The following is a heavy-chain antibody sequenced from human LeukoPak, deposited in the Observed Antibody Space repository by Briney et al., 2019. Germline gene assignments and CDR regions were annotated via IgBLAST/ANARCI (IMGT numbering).Heavy chain of an antibody. Sequence: PSETLSLTCTVSGGSISSYYWSWIRQPPGKGLEWIGYIYYSGSTNYNPSLKSRVTISVDTSKNQFSLKLSSVTAADTAVYYCARRAGGYSHPYDYWGQGTLVTVSS. CDR2: IYYSGST. J-gene: IGHJ4*02. V-gene: IGHV4-59*01. CDR3: ARRAGGYSHPYDY. CDR1: GGSISSYY. D-gene: IGHD4-23*01.